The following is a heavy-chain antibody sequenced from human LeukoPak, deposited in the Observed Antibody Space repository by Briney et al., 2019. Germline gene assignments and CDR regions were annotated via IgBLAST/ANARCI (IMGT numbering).Heavy chain of an antibody. D-gene: IGHD3-22*01. CDR1: GGSISSGGYS. CDR2: IYHSGST. Sequence: SETLSLTCAVSGGSISSGGYSWGWIRQPPGKGLEWIGYIYHSGSTYYNPSLKSRVTISVDRSKNQFSLKLSSVTAADTAVYYCAREHYYDSTWGQGTLVTVSS. CDR3: AREHYYDST. V-gene: IGHV4-30-2*01. J-gene: IGHJ4*02.